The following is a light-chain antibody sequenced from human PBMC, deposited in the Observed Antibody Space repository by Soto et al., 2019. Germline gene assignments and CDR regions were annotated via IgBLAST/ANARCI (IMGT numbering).Light chain of an antibody. CDR1: QSVLYTLNKRNY. J-gene: IGKJ5*01. V-gene: IGKV4-1*01. Sequence: DIVMTQSPDSLAMSLGERATINCKSSQSVLYTLNKRNYLSWYQQKPGQPHKLLIYWAYTRDSGVPDRFSGSGSGTESALTISSLQAEDAAVYYCQQYHATPTITFGQGTRLEIK. CDR2: WAY. CDR3: QQYHATPTIT.